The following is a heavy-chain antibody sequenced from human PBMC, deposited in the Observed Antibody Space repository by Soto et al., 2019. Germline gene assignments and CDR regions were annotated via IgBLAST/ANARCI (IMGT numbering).Heavy chain of an antibody. J-gene: IGHJ6*02. Sequence: QVQLVQSGAEVKKPGASVKVSCKASGYTFTSYGISWVRQAPGQGLEWMGWISAYNGNTNYAQKLQGRVTMTTDTSTSTDYMEQRSLRSDDTAVYYCARGGRHWNLNYYYYFGMDVWGQGTTVTVSS. CDR2: ISAYNGNT. V-gene: IGHV1-18*04. CDR3: ARGGRHWNLNYYYYFGMDV. D-gene: IGHD1-1*01. CDR1: GYTFTSYG.